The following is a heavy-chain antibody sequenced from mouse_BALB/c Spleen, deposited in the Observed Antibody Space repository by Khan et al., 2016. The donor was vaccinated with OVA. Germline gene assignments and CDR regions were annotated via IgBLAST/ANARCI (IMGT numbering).Heavy chain of an antibody. CDR3: ARDAGRY. V-gene: IGHV1-18*01. D-gene: IGHD3-3*01. CDR1: GYTFTEYT. Sequence: VQLQQSGPELVKPGASVKISCKTSGYTFTEYTLHWVKQSHGKSLEWIGVINPKNGVTSYKQKFKGKATLTVDKSSSTAYMEFRSLTSEDSAVYYCARDAGRYWGQGTSVTVSS. J-gene: IGHJ4*01. CDR2: INPKNGVT.